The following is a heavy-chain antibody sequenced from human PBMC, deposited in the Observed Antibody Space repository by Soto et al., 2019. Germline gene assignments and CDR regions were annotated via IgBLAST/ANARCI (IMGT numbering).Heavy chain of an antibody. J-gene: IGHJ4*02. Sequence: ASVKVSCKASGYTFTSYGISWVRQAPGQGLEWMGWISAYNGNTNYAQKLQGRVTMTTDTSTSTAYMELRSLRSDDTAVYYCARDTFLYGVARRDLAKNDYWGQGTLVTVSS. V-gene: IGHV1-18*01. CDR2: ISAYNGNT. CDR1: GYTFTSYG. D-gene: IGHD5-12*01. CDR3: ARDTFLYGVARRDLAKNDY.